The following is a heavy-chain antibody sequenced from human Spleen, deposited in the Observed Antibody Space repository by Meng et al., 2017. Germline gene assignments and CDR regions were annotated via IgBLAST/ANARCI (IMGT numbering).Heavy chain of an antibody. D-gene: IGHD3-10*01. CDR3: ARVPGRGNSYHNVVDI. V-gene: IGHV3-23*01. CDR2: ISGSSFSI. CDR1: GFIFNTYA. Sequence: GESLKISCGASGFIFNTYALSWVRQAPGKGLEWVSIISGSSFSIYYADSVKGRFTISRDNSKNTLYLQMNSLRAEDTAIYYCARVPGRGNSYHNVVDIWGQGTMVTVSS. J-gene: IGHJ3*02.